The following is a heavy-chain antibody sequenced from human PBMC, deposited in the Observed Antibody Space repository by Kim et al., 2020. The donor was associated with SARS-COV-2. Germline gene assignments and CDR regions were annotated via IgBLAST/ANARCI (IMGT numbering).Heavy chain of an antibody. CDR3: ARGWRGSDALDN. CDR2: IRYNGSTK. D-gene: IGHD3-3*01. J-gene: IGHJ3*02. CDR1: GFTFSSYS. V-gene: IGHV3-48*04. Sequence: GGSLRLSCAASGFTFSSYSMHWVRQAPGKGLEWVAYIRYNGSTKYYADSVKGRFTISRDNARNTLYLQMNSLRAEDTAVYYCARGWRGSDALDNCGQG.